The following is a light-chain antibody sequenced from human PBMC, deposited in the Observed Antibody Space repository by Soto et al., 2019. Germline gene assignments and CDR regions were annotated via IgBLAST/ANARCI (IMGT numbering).Light chain of an antibody. J-gene: IGLJ1*01. Sequence: QSVLTQPPSASGTPGQRVTISCSGSSSNIGSNTVNWYQQLPGTAPNLLIYSNNQRPSGVPDRFSGSKSGTSASLAISGLQSEDEADYYCAAWEDSLNGYVFGTGTKLTVL. CDR2: SNN. V-gene: IGLV1-44*01. CDR1: SSNIGSNT. CDR3: AAWEDSLNGYV.